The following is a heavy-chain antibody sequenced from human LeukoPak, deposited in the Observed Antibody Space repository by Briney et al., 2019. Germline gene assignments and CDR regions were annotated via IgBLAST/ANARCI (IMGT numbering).Heavy chain of an antibody. CDR1: GFTFSSYA. D-gene: IGHD3-10*01. Sequence: GGSLRLSCAASGFTFSSYAMSWVRQAPGKGLEWVSAISGSGGSTYYADSMKGRFTISRDNSKNTLYLQMNSLRAEDTAVYYCAKDLLPGSPISAGSRAFDIWGQGTMVTVSS. CDR2: ISGSGGST. J-gene: IGHJ3*02. CDR3: AKDLLPGSPISAGSRAFDI. V-gene: IGHV3-23*01.